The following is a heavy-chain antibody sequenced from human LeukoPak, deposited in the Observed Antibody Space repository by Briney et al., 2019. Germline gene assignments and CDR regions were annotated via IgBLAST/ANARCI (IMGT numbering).Heavy chain of an antibody. CDR2: IKQDGSET. J-gene: IGHJ4*02. V-gene: IGHV3-7*05. Sequence: PGGSLRLSCGASGFTFSSFWMSWVRQAPGKGLEWVANIKQDGSETYYVDSVKGRFTISRDNAKNSLYLQMNSLRSEDTAVYSCARNGFSRPDPFDNWGQGTLVTVSS. D-gene: IGHD2-8*01. CDR3: ARNGFSRPDPFDN. CDR1: GFTFSSFW.